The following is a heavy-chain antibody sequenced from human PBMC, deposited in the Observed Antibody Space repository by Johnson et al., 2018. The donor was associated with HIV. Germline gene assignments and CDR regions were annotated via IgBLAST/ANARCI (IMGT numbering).Heavy chain of an antibody. D-gene: IGHD1-14*01. J-gene: IGHJ3*02. CDR2: ISYDGRNK. V-gene: IGHV3-30-3*01. CDR1: EFTFNSYA. Sequence: QVQLVESGGGVVQPGRSLRLFCAASEFTFNSYAMHWVRQAPGKGLEWVAVISYDGRNKYYADSVKGRFPISRDNSKNTLYLQMNSLRHEDTAVYYCARDQGELRRTHAFDIWGQGTMVTVSS. CDR3: ARDQGELRRTHAFDI.